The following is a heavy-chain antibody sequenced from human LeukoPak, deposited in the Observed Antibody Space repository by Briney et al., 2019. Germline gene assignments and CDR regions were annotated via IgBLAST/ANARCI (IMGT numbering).Heavy chain of an antibody. Sequence: GRSLRLSCAASGFTFSSYAMHWVRQAPGKGLEWVAVTSYDGSNKYYADSVKGRFTISRDNSKNTLYLQMNSLRAEDTAVYYCAREALGYSSGGDWFDPWGQGTLVTVSS. J-gene: IGHJ5*02. CDR2: TSYDGSNK. CDR1: GFTFSSYA. V-gene: IGHV3-30*04. D-gene: IGHD6-19*01. CDR3: AREALGYSSGGDWFDP.